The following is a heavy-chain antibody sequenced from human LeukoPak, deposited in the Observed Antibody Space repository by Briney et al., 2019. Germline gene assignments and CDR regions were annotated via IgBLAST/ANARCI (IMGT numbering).Heavy chain of an antibody. D-gene: IGHD3-22*01. Sequence: GGSLRLSCVVSGFTVSSNDMSWVRQAPGKGLEWVSVIYSGGSTYYADSVKGRFTISKDNYENTVYLQMNSLRAEDTAVYYCARHDSGYGPFDYWGQGTLVTVSS. CDR2: IYSGGST. CDR1: GFTVSSND. V-gene: IGHV3-53*01. J-gene: IGHJ4*02. CDR3: ARHDSGYGPFDY.